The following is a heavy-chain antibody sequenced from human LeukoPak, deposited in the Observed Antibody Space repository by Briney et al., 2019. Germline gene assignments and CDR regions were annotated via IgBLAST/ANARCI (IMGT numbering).Heavy chain of an antibody. J-gene: IGHJ4*02. D-gene: IGHD1-1*01. CDR1: GYTFIVYH. Sequence: ASVKVSCKASGYTFIVYHMHWVRQAPGQGLEWMGWINPNSGDTNFAQKFQGRVTMTRDTPISTVYMELSRLTSDDTAVYYCARADWSMLEYWGQGTLVTVSS. CDR3: ARADWSMLEY. CDR2: INPNSGDT. V-gene: IGHV1-2*02.